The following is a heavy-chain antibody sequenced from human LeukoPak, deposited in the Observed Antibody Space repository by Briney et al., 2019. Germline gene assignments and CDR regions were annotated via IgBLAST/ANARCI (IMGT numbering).Heavy chain of an antibody. V-gene: IGHV3-7*01. Sequence: GGSLRLSCAASGFIFSNYWMTWVRQAPGKGLEWVANIKQDGSEKYYVDSVKGRFTISRDNAKNTLYLQMNSLRAEDTAVYYYVRDRPRYYYGSSGYYFWGQGTLVTVSS. D-gene: IGHD3-22*01. CDR3: VRDRPRYYYGSSGYYF. J-gene: IGHJ4*02. CDR2: IKQDGSEK. CDR1: GFIFSNYW.